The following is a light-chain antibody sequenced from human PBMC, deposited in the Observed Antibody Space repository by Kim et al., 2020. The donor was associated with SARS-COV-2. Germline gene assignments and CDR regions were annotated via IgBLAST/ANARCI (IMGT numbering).Light chain of an antibody. V-gene: IGKV3-15*01. CDR2: GAS. CDR1: QSVSSN. Sequence: GSPGERATLSCRASQSVSSNLAWYQQKPGQAPRLLIYGASTRATGIPARFSGSGSGTEFTLTISSLQSEDFAVYYCQQYNNWPQAFGQGTKVDIK. J-gene: IGKJ1*01. CDR3: QQYNNWPQA.